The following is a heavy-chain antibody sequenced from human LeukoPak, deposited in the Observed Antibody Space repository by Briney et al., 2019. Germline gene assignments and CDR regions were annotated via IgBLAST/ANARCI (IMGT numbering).Heavy chain of an antibody. Sequence: SETLSLTCAVYGGSFSGYYWSWIRQPPGKGLEWIGEINHSGSTNYNPSLKSRVTISVDTSKNQFSLKLSSVTAADTAVYYCARVAPYIVVVVAATRVGAVDIWGQGTMVTVSS. CDR3: ARVAPYIVVVVAATRVGAVDI. CDR1: GGSFSGYY. J-gene: IGHJ3*02. CDR2: INHSGST. V-gene: IGHV4-34*01. D-gene: IGHD2-15*01.